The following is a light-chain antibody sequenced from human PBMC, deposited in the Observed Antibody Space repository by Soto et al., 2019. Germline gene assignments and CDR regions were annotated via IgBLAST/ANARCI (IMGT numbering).Light chain of an antibody. CDR3: QQRSNWPLLT. CDR2: DAS. CDR1: QSVSNY. V-gene: IGKV3-11*01. Sequence: EIVLTQSPATLSLSPGERATLSCRASQSVSNYLAWYQQKPGQAPRFLIYDASNRATGIPARFRGIGSGTDFTLTISSLEPEDFAVYYCQQRSNWPLLTFGGGTKVEIK. J-gene: IGKJ4*01.